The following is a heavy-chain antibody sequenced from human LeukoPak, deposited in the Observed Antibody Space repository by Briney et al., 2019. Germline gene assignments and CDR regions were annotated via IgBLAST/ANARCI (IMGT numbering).Heavy chain of an antibody. CDR1: GFTFNNFW. D-gene: IGHD3-10*01. J-gene: IGHJ4*02. Sequence: GGSLRLSCEASGFTFNNFWMSWVRQAPGKGLEWVSGINWNGGSTGYADSVKGRFTISRDNAKNSLYLQMNSLRAEDTALYYCARVDAILWFGESNFDYWGQGTLVTVSS. CDR2: INWNGGST. V-gene: IGHV3-20*04. CDR3: ARVDAILWFGESNFDY.